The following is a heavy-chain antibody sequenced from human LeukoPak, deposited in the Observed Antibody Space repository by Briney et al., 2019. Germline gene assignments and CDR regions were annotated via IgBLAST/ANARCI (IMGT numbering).Heavy chain of an antibody. Sequence: GGSLRLSSEAPGFTFNTYSMNWARQAPGKGLEWVPSIDSSGGYMFYADSVKGRFIISRDNAKDSLYLQMNSLRVEDTAVYYCLRGDRRDYWGQGTLVTVSS. CDR2: IDSSGGYM. J-gene: IGHJ4*02. CDR3: LRGDRRDY. CDR1: GFTFNTYS. V-gene: IGHV3-21*04.